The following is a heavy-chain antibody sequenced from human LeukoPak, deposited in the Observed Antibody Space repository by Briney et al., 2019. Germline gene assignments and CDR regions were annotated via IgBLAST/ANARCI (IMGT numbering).Heavy chain of an antibody. CDR2: IIPILGIA. D-gene: IGHD6-13*01. Sequence: ASVKVSCKASGGTFSSYAISWVRQAPGQGLEWMGRIIPILGIANYAQKFQGRVTITAVKSTSTAYMELSSLRSEDTAVYYCARGSSSWYSYFDYWGQGTLVTVSS. CDR3: ARGSSSWYSYFDY. V-gene: IGHV1-69*04. CDR1: GGTFSSYA. J-gene: IGHJ4*02.